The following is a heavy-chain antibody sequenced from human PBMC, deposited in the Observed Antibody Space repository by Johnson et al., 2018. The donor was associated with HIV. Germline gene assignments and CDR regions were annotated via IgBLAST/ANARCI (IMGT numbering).Heavy chain of an antibody. V-gene: IGHV3-20*04. J-gene: IGHJ3*02. D-gene: IGHD5-12*01. CDR3: ASTIDIVPTGRSYDAFDI. CDR1: DFTSSNYW. CDR2: INWNGGNT. Sequence: VQLVESGGGLVQPGGSLRLSCAAFDFTSSNYWMSWVRQAPGKGLEWVSGINWNGGNTGYADSVKGRFTISRDNAKNSLYLQMNSLTPEDTAVYYCASTIDIVPTGRSYDAFDIWGQGTLVTVSS.